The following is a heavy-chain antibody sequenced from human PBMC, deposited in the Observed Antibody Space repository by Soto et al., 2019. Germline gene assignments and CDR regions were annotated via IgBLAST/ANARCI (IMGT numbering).Heavy chain of an antibody. V-gene: IGHV4-31*03. Sequence: SETLSLTYNVSGGSISSGGYYWSWIRQHPGKGLEWIGYIYYSGSTYYNPSLKSRVTISVDTSKNQFSLKLSSVTAADTAVYYCARARIRYSHRTLDYWGQGTLVTVSS. D-gene: IGHD3-3*02. CDR3: ARARIRYSHRTLDY. J-gene: IGHJ4*02. CDR1: GGSISSGGYY. CDR2: IYYSGST.